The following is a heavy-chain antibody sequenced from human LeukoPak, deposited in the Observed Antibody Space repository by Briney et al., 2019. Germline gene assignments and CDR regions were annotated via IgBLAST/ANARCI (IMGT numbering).Heavy chain of an antibody. CDR2: INPNSGGT. D-gene: IGHD3-22*01. CDR3: ARAHDSSGYYGY. V-gene: IGHV1-2*02. J-gene: IGHJ4*02. Sequence: GASVKVSCKAPGYTFTGYYVHWVRQAPGQGLEWMGWINPNSGGTNYAQKFQGRVTMTRDTSISTAYMELSRLRSDDTAVYYCARAHDSSGYYGYWGQGTLVTVSS. CDR1: GYTFTGYY.